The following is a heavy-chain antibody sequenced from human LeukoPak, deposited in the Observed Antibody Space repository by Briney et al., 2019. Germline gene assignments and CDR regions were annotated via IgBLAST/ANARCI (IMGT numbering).Heavy chain of an antibody. J-gene: IGHJ4*02. CDR1: GGSISSSSYY. D-gene: IGHD3-10*01. CDR3: ARGSGNEGNDY. CDR2: IYYSGST. V-gene: IGHV4-61*05. Sequence: PSETLSLTCTVSGGSISSSSYYWGWIRQPPGKGLEWIGYIYYSGSTNHNPSLKSRVTISVDTSKNQFSLKLSSVTAADTAVYYCARGSGNEGNDYWGQGTLVTVSS.